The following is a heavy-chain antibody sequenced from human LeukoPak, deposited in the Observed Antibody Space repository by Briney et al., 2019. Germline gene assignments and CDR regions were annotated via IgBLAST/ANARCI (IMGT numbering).Heavy chain of an antibody. CDR3: ARRGYCSSTSCQYYYYYMDV. J-gene: IGHJ6*03. CDR1: GYTFTSYY. CDR2: INPSGGST. Sequence: ASVKVSCKASGYTFTSYYMHWVRQAPGQGLEWMGIINPSGGSTSYAQKFQGRDTMTRDTSTSTVYMELSSLRSEDTAVYYCARRGYCSSTSCQYYYYYMDVWGKGTTVTVSS. V-gene: IGHV1-46*01. D-gene: IGHD2-2*01.